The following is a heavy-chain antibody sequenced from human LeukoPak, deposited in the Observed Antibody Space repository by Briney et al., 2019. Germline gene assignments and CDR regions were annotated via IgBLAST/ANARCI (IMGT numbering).Heavy chain of an antibody. CDR3: ARGSIVVVPAAHDY. V-gene: IGHV4-34*01. J-gene: IGHJ4*02. D-gene: IGHD2-2*01. CDR1: GGSFSGYY. Sequence: PSETLSLTCAVYGGSFSGYYWSWIRQPPGKGLEWIGEINHSGSTNYNPSLKSRVTIPVDTSKNQFSLKLSSVTAADTAVYYCARGSIVVVPAAHDYWGQGTLVTVSS. CDR2: INHSGST.